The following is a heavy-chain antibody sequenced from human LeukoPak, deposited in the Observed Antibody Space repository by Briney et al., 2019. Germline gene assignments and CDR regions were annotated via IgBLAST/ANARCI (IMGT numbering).Heavy chain of an antibody. CDR3: ARDSDYGDYNYYFDY. CDR2: IYHSGST. Sequence: SXXLSLTCAVYGGSFSGYYWSWIRQPPGKGLEWIGSIYHSGSTYYNPSLKSRVTISVDTSKNQFPLKLSSVTAADTAVYYCARDSDYGDYNYYFDYWGQGTLVTVSS. D-gene: IGHD4-17*01. J-gene: IGHJ4*02. CDR1: GGSFSGYY. V-gene: IGHV4-34*01.